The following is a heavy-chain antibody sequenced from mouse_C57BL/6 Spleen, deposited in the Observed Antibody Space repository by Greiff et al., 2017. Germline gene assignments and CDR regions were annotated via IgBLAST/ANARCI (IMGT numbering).Heavy chain of an antibody. CDR2: INPNNGGT. Sequence: EVQLQQSGPELVKPGASVKIPCKASGYTFTDYNMAWVKQSHGKSLEWIGEINPNNGGTTYNQKFKGKATLTVDKSSSTAYMELRSLTSADTAVYYGARRSGYYGSSIYWYFDVWGTGTTVTVSA. CDR1: GYTFTDYN. J-gene: IGHJ1*03. V-gene: IGHV1-18*01. CDR3: ARRSGYYGSSIYWYFDV. D-gene: IGHD1-1*01.